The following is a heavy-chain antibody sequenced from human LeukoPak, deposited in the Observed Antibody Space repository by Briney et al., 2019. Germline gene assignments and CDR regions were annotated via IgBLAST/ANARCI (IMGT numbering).Heavy chain of an antibody. Sequence: PGGSLRLSCAASGFTFSSFGLHWVRQAPRKGLEWVALIRSDGSSKNYADSVKGRFTISRDTSKNTVHLQMNNLRAEDTAVYYCAKWSGDYPSYYLDYWGQGTLVTVSS. D-gene: IGHD4-17*01. CDR2: IRSDGSSK. V-gene: IGHV3-30*02. J-gene: IGHJ4*02. CDR3: AKWSGDYPSYYLDY. CDR1: GFTFSSFG.